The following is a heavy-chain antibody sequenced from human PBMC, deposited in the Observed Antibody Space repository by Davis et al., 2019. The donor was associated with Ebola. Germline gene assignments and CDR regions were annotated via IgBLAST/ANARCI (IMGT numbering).Heavy chain of an antibody. V-gene: IGHV5-51*01. CDR1: GYIFTSHW. CDR2: IYPADSGA. CDR3: ARGGNAGQRTFDS. D-gene: IGHD2-2*01. J-gene: IGHJ3*02. Sequence: GESLKISCKVSGYIFTSHWIAWVRQKPGEGLEWVGSIYPADSGARYSPSFQGQVTISADRSVTTAYLQWSSLKAPDTAMYYCARGGNAGQRTFDSWGQGTIVTVPS.